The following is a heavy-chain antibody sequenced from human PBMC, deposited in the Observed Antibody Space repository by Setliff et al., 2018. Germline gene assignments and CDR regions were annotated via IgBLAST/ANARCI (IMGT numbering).Heavy chain of an antibody. J-gene: IGHJ6*03. D-gene: IGHD3-3*01. CDR2: INAGNGNT. CDR3: AREFTRYYNFWSAHRYYMDV. CDR1: GYTFTSYA. V-gene: IGHV1-3*01. Sequence: ASVKVSCKASGYTFTSYAMHWVRQAPGQRLEWMGWINAGNGNTKYSQKFQGRVTITRDTSVSTAYMELSSLRSEDTAVYYCAREFTRYYNFWSAHRYYMDVWGKGTTVTVSS.